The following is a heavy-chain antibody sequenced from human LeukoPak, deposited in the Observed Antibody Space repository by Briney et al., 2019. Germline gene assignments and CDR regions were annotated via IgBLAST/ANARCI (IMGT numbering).Heavy chain of an antibody. V-gene: IGHV1-2*02. Sequence: GASVKVSCKASGYTFTGYYIHWVRQAPGQGLEWMGWINPNSGGTNYAQNFQGRVTMTRDTSISTAYMELSRLRSDDTAVYYCARAFTRYFDWLLYYWGQGTLVTVSS. J-gene: IGHJ4*02. CDR3: ARAFTRYFDWLLYY. D-gene: IGHD3-9*01. CDR1: GYTFTGYY. CDR2: INPNSGGT.